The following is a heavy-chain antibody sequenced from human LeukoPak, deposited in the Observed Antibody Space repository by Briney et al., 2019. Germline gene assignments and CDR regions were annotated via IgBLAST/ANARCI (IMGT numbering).Heavy chain of an antibody. CDR3: ARLVRVFTPRFFDY. D-gene: IGHD3-10*01. V-gene: IGHV3-7*01. CDR1: GFTFSSYW. Sequence: GGSLRLSCAASGFTFSSYWMSWVRQAPGKGLEWVANIKQDGSEKYYVDSVEGRFTISRDNAKNSLYLQMNSLRAEDTAVYYCARLVRVFTPRFFDYWGQGTLVTVSS. CDR2: IKQDGSEK. J-gene: IGHJ4*02.